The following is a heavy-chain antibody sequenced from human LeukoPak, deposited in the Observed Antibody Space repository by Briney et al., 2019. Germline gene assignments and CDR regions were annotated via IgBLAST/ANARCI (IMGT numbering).Heavy chain of an antibody. D-gene: IGHD5-24*01. J-gene: IGHJ4*02. V-gene: IGHV4-59*01. CDR3: ARAGEMATIPFDY. CDR2: IYYSGST. Sequence: SETLSLTCTVSGGSISSYYWSWIRQPPGKGLEWIGYIYYSGSTNYNPSLKSRVTISVDTSKNQFSLKLSSVTAADTAVYYCARAGEMATIPFDYWGQGTLATVSS. CDR1: GGSISSYY.